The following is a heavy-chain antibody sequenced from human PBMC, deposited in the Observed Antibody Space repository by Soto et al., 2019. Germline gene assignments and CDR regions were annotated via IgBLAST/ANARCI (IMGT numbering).Heavy chain of an antibody. D-gene: IGHD5-12*01. CDR3: AKVRDSGYDKAAFDI. Sequence: GGSLRLSCAASGFTFSNYAMNWVRQAPGKGLEWVSVISGSGGSTYYADSVKGRFTISRDNPKNTLYVQMNSLRAEDTAVYYCAKVRDSGYDKAAFDIWGQGTMVTVSS. CDR2: ISGSGGST. CDR1: GFTFSNYA. V-gene: IGHV3-23*01. J-gene: IGHJ3*02.